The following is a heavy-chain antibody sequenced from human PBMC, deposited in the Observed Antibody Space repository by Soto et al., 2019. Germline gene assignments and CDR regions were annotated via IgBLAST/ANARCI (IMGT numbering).Heavy chain of an antibody. D-gene: IGHD2-8*02. V-gene: IGHV3-30*03. J-gene: IGHJ4*02. Sequence: QVQLVESGGGVVQPGRSLRLSCAASGFTVSSYGMHWVRQAPGKGLEWVAVISRDGVTKYYADSVKGRFTISRDNSRNTLFLEMNSLRGDDMAVYYCTGEVASGYWGQGTLVTVSS. CDR3: TGEVASGY. CDR1: GFTVSSYG. CDR2: ISRDGVTK.